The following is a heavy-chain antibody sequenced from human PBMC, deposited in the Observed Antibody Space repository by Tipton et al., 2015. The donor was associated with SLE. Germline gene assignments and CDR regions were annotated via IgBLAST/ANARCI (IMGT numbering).Heavy chain of an antibody. D-gene: IGHD6-6*01. CDR3: ARDSWAFDI. Sequence: SLRLSCAASGFTFSNYAMHWVRQAPGKGLEWVAVISYDGSNKYYADSVKGRFTISRDNSKNTLYLQMNSLRAEDTAVYYCARDSWAFDIWGQGTMVTVSS. CDR2: ISYDGSNK. CDR1: GFTFSNYA. J-gene: IGHJ3*02. V-gene: IGHV3-30*04.